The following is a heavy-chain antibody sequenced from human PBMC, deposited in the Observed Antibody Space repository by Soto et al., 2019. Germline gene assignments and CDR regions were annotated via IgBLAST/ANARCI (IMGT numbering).Heavy chain of an antibody. CDR3: ARDKGRYCSSTSCANWFDP. V-gene: IGHV1-69*01. D-gene: IGHD2-2*01. CDR1: GGTFSIYA. CDR2: IIPIFGTA. J-gene: IGHJ5*02. Sequence: QVQLVQSGAEVKKPGSSVKVSCKASGGTFSIYAISWVRQAPGQGLEWMGGIIPIFGTANYAQKFQGRVTITADESTSTGYMELSSLRSEDTAVYYCARDKGRYCSSTSCANWFDPWGQGTLVTVSS.